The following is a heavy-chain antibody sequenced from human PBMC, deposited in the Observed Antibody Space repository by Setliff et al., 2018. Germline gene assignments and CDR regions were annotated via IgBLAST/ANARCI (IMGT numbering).Heavy chain of an antibody. CDR3: ARDRTGYSSGRFDY. Sequence: PGGSLRLSCAASGFSFGGHDMHWVRQAPGKGLEWVAFIRYDGTTESYADSVRGRFTISRDNAKNSLYLQMNSLRAEDTAVYYCARDRTGYSSGRFDYWGQGTPVTVS. V-gene: IGHV3-30*02. D-gene: IGHD6-19*01. CDR1: GFSFGGHD. CDR2: IRYDGTTE. J-gene: IGHJ4*02.